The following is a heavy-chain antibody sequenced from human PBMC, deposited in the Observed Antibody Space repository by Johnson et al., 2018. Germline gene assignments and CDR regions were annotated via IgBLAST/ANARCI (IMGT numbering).Heavy chain of an antibody. J-gene: IGHJ3*02. CDR1: GYSFTSYW. V-gene: IGHV5-51*03. CDR2: IYPGDSDT. Sequence: VQLVQSGAEVKKPGESLKISCEGSGYSFTSYWIGWVRQRPGKGLEWMGIIYPGDSDTRYSPSFQGQVTISADKSISTAYLQWSSLKASDTAMYYCARRIKVVSMGVGAGPFDIWGHGTMVTVS. CDR3: ARRIKVVSMGVGAGPFDI. D-gene: IGHD3-3*01.